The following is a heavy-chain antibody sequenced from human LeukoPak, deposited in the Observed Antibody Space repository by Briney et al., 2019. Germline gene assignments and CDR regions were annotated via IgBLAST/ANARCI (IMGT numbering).Heavy chain of an antibody. D-gene: IGHD3-3*01. CDR1: GGSISSSNW. Sequence: SGTLSLTCGVSGGSISSSNWWSWIRQPPGKGLEWIGEINHSGSTNYNPSLKSRVTISVDTSKNQFSLKLSSVTAADTVVYYCARGGIGVAPFDYWGQGTLVTVSS. V-gene: IGHV4-4*02. CDR2: INHSGST. CDR3: ARGGIGVAPFDY. J-gene: IGHJ4*02.